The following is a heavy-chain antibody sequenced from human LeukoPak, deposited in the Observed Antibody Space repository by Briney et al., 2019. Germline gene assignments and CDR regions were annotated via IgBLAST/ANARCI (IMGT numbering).Heavy chain of an antibody. CDR2: ISSSSSTI. CDR3: ARAYSGSYPPYYFDY. CDR1: GFTFSSYS. Sequence: GGSPRLSCAASGFTFSSYSMSWVRQAPGKGLEWLSYISSSSSTIYYADSVKGRFTISRDNAKNSLYLQMNSLRAEDTAVCYCARAYSGSYPPYYFDYWGQGTLVSVSS. D-gene: IGHD1-26*01. J-gene: IGHJ4*02. V-gene: IGHV3-48*04.